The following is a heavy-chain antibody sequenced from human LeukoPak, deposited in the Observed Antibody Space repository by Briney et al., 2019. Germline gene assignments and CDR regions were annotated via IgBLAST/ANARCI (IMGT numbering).Heavy chain of an antibody. J-gene: IGHJ6*03. CDR1: GFTFSSYS. D-gene: IGHD3-9*01. V-gene: IGHV3-48*01. Sequence: PGGSLRLSCAASGFTFSSYSMNWVRQAPGKGLEWVSYISSSSSTIYYADSVKGRFTISRDNAKNSLYLQMNSLRAEDTAVYYCARCILTGYYRGVGNYYMDVWGKGTTVTVSS. CDR3: ARCILTGYYRGVGNYYMDV. CDR2: ISSSSSTI.